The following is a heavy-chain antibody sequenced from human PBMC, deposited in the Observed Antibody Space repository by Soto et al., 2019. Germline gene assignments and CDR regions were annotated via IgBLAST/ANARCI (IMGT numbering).Heavy chain of an antibody. J-gene: IGHJ3*02. D-gene: IGHD3-22*01. CDR1: GGSISSSSYY. CDR2: IYYSGST. CDR3: ARDYYDSSGYYADAFDI. V-gene: IGHV4-39*02. Sequence: PSETLSLTCTVSGGSISSSSYYWGWIRQPPGKGLEWIGSIYYSGSTYYNPSLKSRVTISVDTSKNQFSLKLSSVTAADTAVYYCARDYYDSSGYYADAFDIWGQGTMVTVSS.